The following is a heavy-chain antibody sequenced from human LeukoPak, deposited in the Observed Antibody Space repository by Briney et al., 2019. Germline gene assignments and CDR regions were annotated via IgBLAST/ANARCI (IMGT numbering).Heavy chain of an antibody. Sequence: GESLKISCKGSGYRFTSYWIVWVRQMPGKGLEWMGIIYPGDSETRYRPSFQGQVTISADKSISTAYLQWSSLKASDTAIYYCARHDIGGDSSNWYIYWGQGTLVTVSS. CDR1: GYRFTSYW. J-gene: IGHJ1*01. V-gene: IGHV5-51*01. CDR3: ARHDIGGDSSNWYIY. D-gene: IGHD6-13*01. CDR2: IYPGDSET.